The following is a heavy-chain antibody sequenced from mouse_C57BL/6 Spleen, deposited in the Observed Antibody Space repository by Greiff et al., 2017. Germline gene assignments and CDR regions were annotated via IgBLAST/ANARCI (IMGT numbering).Heavy chain of an antibody. CDR2: ISSGSSTI. Sequence: EVKVEESGGGLVKPGGSLKLSCAASGFTFSDYGMHWVRQAPEKGLEWVAYISSGSSTIYYADTVKGRFTISRDNAKNTLFLQMTRLGSEDTAMXYCAGRGTSGAWFAYWGQGTLVTVSA. D-gene: IGHD3-1*01. V-gene: IGHV5-17*01. CDR1: GFTFSDYG. J-gene: IGHJ3*01. CDR3: AGRGTSGAWFAY.